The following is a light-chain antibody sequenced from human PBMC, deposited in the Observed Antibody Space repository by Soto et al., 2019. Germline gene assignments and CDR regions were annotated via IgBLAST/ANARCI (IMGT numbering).Light chain of an antibody. Sequence: QSVLTQPPSASGTPGQRVTISCSGSSSNIGSNTVNWYQQLPGTAPKLLIYSNNQRPSGVPDRFSGYTSGTAASLAISGLQSEDEAYYYCAAWDDSLDALVFGGGTKVTVL. V-gene: IGLV1-44*01. CDR1: SSNIGSNT. J-gene: IGLJ2*01. CDR3: AAWDDSLDALV. CDR2: SNN.